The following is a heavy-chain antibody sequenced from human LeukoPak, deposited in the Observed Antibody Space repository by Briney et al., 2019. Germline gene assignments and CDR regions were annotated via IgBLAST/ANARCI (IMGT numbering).Heavy chain of an antibody. D-gene: IGHD5-24*01. Sequence: PETVSLTCTVSGGSISSYYWSWIRQPPGKGLEWIGYIYYSGSTNDNPSLKSRVTISVDTSKNQFSLKLSSVTAADTAVYYCARSRDGDQNFDYWGEGTQVPFSS. CDR1: GGSISSYY. CDR3: ARSRDGDQNFDY. J-gene: IGHJ4*02. V-gene: IGHV4-59*01. CDR2: IYYSGST.